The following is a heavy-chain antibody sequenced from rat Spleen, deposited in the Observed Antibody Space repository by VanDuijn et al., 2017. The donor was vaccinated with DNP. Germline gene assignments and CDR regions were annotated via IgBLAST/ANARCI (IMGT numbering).Heavy chain of an antibody. CDR2: IGSPAYAP. J-gene: IGHJ2*01. V-gene: IGHV5-19*01. CDR1: GFILSNYG. D-gene: IGHD4-3*01. Sequence: EVQLVESGGGLVQPGRSLKLSCAASGFILSNYGMHWIRQAPTKGLEWVAYIGSPAYAPYYADSVKGRFTISRDNAKNTLYLQMNSLRSEDMATYYCVRWNSGHFDYWGQGVMVTVSS. CDR3: VRWNSGHFDY.